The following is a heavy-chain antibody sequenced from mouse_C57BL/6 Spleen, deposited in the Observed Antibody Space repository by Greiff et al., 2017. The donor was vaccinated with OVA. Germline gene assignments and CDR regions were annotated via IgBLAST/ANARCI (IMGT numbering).Heavy chain of an antibody. Sequence: QVQLQQPGTDLVKPGASVKLSCKASGYTFTSYWMYWVKQRPGQGLEWFGNIIPSNGGTNYNEKFKSKAPLTVDKSTSTDYMQLSSLTAEDSAVYNCERPYYVGSSPFAYWGQGTLVTVSA. V-gene: IGHV1-53*01. J-gene: IGHJ3*01. CDR2: IIPSNGGT. D-gene: IGHD1-1*01. CDR3: ERPYYVGSSPFAY. CDR1: GYTFTSYW.